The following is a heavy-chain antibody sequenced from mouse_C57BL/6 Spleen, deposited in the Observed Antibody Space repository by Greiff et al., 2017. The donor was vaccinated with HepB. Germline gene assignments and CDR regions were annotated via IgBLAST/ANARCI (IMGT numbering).Heavy chain of an antibody. CDR2: INPSNGGT. CDR3: ARSRAYYGSSHYYAMDY. D-gene: IGHD1-1*01. Sequence: QVQLQQPGTELVKPGASVKLSCKASGYTFTSYWMHWVKQRPGQGLEWIGNINPSNGGTNYNEKFKSKATLTVDKSSSTAYMQLSSLTSEDSAVYYCARSRAYYGSSHYYAMDYWGQGTSVTVSS. J-gene: IGHJ4*01. CDR1: GYTFTSYW. V-gene: IGHV1-53*01.